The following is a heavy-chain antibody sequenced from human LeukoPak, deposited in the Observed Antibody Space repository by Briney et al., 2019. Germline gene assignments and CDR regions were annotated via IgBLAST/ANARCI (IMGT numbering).Heavy chain of an antibody. CDR1: GYTFTSYA. CDR2: INAGNGNT. V-gene: IGHV1-3*03. J-gene: IGHJ4*02. CDR3: ARGDYYDSSGYYFY. Sequence: GESLKISCKASGYTFTSYAMHWVRQAPGQRLEWMGWINAGNGNTKYSQEFQGRVTITRDTSASTAYMELSSLRSEDMAVYYCARGDYYDSSGYYFYWGQGTLVTVSS. D-gene: IGHD3-22*01.